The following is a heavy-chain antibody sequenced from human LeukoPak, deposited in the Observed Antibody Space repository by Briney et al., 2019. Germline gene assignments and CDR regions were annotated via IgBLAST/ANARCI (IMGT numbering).Heavy chain of an antibody. CDR3: ARDLRAAAGTFDY. J-gene: IGHJ4*02. D-gene: IGHD6-13*01. V-gene: IGHV3-7*03. Sequence: PGGSLRLSCVASGFTFGKYWMSWVRQAPGKGLEWVANIKLDGSEKNYVDSVKGRFTISRDNTKNSLYLQMNSLRVEDTAVFYCARDLRAAAGTFDYWGQGTLVTVSS. CDR1: GFTFGKYW. CDR2: IKLDGSEK.